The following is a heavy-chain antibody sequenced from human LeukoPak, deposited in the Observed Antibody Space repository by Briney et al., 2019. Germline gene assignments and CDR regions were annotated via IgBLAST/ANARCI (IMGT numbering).Heavy chain of an antibody. V-gene: IGHV3-53*01. CDR1: GFVVSSNY. Sequence: GGSLRLSCAASGFVVSSNYMNWVRQAPGKGLEWVSFIHNDGSTFYADSVKGRFTISKDNSKNIVYLQMNSLRIEDTAVYYCARGYSSSWYTHYYYGMDVWGQGTTVTVSS. J-gene: IGHJ6*02. CDR2: IHNDGST. CDR3: ARGYSSSWYTHYYYGMDV. D-gene: IGHD6-13*01.